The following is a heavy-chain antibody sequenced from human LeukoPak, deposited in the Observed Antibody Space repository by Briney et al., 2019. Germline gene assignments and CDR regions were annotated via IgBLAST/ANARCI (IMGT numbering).Heavy chain of an antibody. Sequence: ASVKVSCKASGYTFTGKYMHWVRQAPGQGLEWMGWINPNSGGANYVQKFQGRVTMTRDTSISTAYMELSRLRSDDTAVYYCARGYYYDSSGYFDLDYWGQGTLVTVSS. CDR3: ARGYYYDSSGYFDLDY. CDR1: GYTFTGKY. V-gene: IGHV1-2*02. CDR2: INPNSGGA. J-gene: IGHJ4*02. D-gene: IGHD3-22*01.